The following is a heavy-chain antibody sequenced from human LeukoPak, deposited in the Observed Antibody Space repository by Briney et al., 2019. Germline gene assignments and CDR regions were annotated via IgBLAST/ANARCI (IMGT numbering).Heavy chain of an antibody. CDR1: GYTFTGYY. CDR2: INPNSGGT. CDR3: VRDDVSP. V-gene: IGHV1-2*02. Sequence: ASVKVSCKTSGYTFTGYYIHWVRQAPGQGLEWMGWINPNSGGTNYAQSFQGRVTMTRDTSISTAYMELSRLRSDDTAVYYCVRDDVSPWGQETLVTVSS. J-gene: IGHJ5*02.